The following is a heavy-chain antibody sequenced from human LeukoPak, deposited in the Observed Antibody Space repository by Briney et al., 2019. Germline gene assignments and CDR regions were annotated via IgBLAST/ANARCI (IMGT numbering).Heavy chain of an antibody. CDR1: GYTFTNYY. CDR3: ARDVPGTTWVGTYFDN. CDR2: INPSGGST. J-gene: IGHJ4*02. V-gene: IGHV1-46*01. D-gene: IGHD2-21*02. Sequence: ASVKVSCKASGYTFTNYYMHWVRQAPGQGLEWMGIINPSGGSTSNAQKFQGRVTMTRDTSTSTVYMELSSLRSEDTAVYYCARDVPGTTWVGTYFDNWGQGTLVTVSS.